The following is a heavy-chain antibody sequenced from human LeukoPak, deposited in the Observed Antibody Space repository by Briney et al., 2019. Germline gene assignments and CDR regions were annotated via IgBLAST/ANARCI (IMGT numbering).Heavy chain of an antibody. CDR2: INQSGSP. V-gene: IGHV4-34*01. CDR1: GGSFSGYY. D-gene: IGHD5-18*01. CDR3: ARAPPRLLWGYGYGFDY. Sequence: SETLSLTCAVYGGSFSGYYWSWIRQPPGKGLELIGEINQSGSPNYNPSLKSRVTISVDTLKNLFSLKMSSETGAETAVYHCARAPPRLLWGYGYGFDYWGQGTLVTVSS. J-gene: IGHJ4*02.